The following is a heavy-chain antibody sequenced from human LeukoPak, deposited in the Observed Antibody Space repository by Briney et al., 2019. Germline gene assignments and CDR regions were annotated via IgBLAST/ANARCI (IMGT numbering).Heavy chain of an antibody. CDR1: GGSISSNSYY. CDR3: ARGRRVRGVMGYYYYYGMDV. Sequence: SETLSLTCTVSGGSISSNSYYWGWIRQPPGKGLEWIGEINHSGSTNYNPSLKSRVTISVDTSKNQFSLKLSSVTAADTAVYYCARGRRVRGVMGYYYYYGMDVWGQGTTVTVSS. CDR2: INHSGST. D-gene: IGHD3-10*01. J-gene: IGHJ6*02. V-gene: IGHV4-39*07.